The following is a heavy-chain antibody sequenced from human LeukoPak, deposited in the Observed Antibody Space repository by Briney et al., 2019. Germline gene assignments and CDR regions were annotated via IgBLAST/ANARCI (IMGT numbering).Heavy chain of an antibody. D-gene: IGHD6-13*01. CDR3: AREGAAAGTENWFDP. V-gene: IGHV1-18*01. CDR2: ISAYNGNT. Sequence: GASVKVSCKASGGTFSSYAISWVRQAPGQGLEWMGWISAYNGNTNYAQKLQGRVTMTTDTSTSTAYMELRSLRSDDTAVYYCAREGAAAGTENWFDPWGQGTLVTVSS. J-gene: IGHJ5*02. CDR1: GGTFSSYA.